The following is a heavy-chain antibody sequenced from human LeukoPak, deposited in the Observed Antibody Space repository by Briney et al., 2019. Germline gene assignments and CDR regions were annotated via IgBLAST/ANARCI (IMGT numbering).Heavy chain of an antibody. CDR2: INSDGSST. J-gene: IGHJ6*02. D-gene: IGHD3-3*01. V-gene: IGHV3-74*01. Sequence: GGSLRLSCAASGFTFSSYAMSWVRQAPGKGLVRVSRINSDGSSTSYADSVKGRFTISRDNAKNTLYLQMNSLRAEDTAVYYCARNRPAGGHYDFWSGYQPSYYYYYGMDVWGQGTTVTVSS. CDR1: GFTFSSYA. CDR3: ARNRPAGGHYDFWSGYQPSYYYYYGMDV.